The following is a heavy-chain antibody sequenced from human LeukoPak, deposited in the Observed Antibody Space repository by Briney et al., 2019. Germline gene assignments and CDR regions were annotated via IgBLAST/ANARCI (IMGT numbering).Heavy chain of an antibody. CDR2: FDPEDGET. CDR3: ATPSIRDSSGYHTWDAFDI. D-gene: IGHD3-22*01. V-gene: IGHV1-24*01. Sequence: ASVKVSCKVSGYTLTELSMHWVRQAPGKGLEWMGGFDPEDGETIYAQKFQGRVTMTEDTSTDTAYMELSSLRSEDTAVYYCATPSIRDSSGYHTWDAFDIWGQGTMVTVSS. CDR1: GYTLTELS. J-gene: IGHJ3*02.